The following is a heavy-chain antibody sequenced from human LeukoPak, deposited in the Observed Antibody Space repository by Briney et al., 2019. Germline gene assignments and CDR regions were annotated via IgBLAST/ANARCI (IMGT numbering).Heavy chain of an antibody. D-gene: IGHD5-18*01. CDR2: ISSSSSTI. Sequence: GGSLRLSCAASGFTFSSYSMNWVRPAPGKGLEWVSYISSSSSTIYSADSVKGRFTIPRDNAKNSLYLQMSSLRAEDTAVYYCAREGNTAMLYWGQGTLVTVSS. CDR3: AREGNTAMLY. V-gene: IGHV3-48*04. J-gene: IGHJ4*02. CDR1: GFTFSSYS.